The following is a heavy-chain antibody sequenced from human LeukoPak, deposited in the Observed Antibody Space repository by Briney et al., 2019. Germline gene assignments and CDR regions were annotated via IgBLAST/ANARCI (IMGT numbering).Heavy chain of an antibody. CDR3: ARDRGDYYFDY. V-gene: IGHV3-53*01. CDR1: GFTVSSSY. Sequence: GGSLRLSCAASGFTVSSSYMSWVRQAPGKGLEWVSVIYSGGSTYYADSVKGRFTISRDNSKNTLYLQMNSLRAEDTAVYYCARDRGDYYFDYWGQGTLVTVSS. CDR2: IYSGGST. D-gene: IGHD4-17*01. J-gene: IGHJ4*02.